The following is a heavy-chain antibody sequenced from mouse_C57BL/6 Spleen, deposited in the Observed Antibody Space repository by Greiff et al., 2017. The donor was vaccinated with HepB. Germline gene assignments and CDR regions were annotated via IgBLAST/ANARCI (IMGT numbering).Heavy chain of an antibody. CDR3: ARYYLWAMDY. CDR2: IHPNSGST. D-gene: IGHD1-1*01. J-gene: IGHJ4*01. CDR1: GYTFTSYW. Sequence: VKLQQSGAELVKPGASVKLSCKASGYTFTSYWMHWVKQRPGQGLEWIGMIHPNSGSTNYNEKFKSKATLTVDKSSSTAYMQLSSLTSEDSAVYYCARYYLWAMDYWGQGTSVTVSS. V-gene: IGHV1-64*01.